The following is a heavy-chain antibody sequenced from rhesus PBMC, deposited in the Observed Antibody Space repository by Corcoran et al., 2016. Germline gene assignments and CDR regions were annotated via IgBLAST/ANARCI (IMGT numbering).Heavy chain of an antibody. Sequence: EVQLVESGGGLVQPGGSMSLSCLTSGFSLRTYYLFCVRQATGRGLEGVSTVNPNGDSRGYADSVKGRFTTSKETAKNTLFLQMDSLKTEDTAVYYCVRECAGRGYFDYWGQGVLVTVSS. V-gene: IGHV3-8*01. CDR3: VRECAGRGYFDY. J-gene: IGHJ4*01. CDR1: GFSLRTYY. CDR2: VNPNGDSR.